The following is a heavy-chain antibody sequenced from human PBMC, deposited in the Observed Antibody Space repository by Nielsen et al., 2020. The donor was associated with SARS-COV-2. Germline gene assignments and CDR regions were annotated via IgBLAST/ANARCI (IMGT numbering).Heavy chain of an antibody. Sequence: GGSLRLSCAASGCTFSSYSMNWVRQAPGKGLEWVSYISSSSSTIYYADSVKGRFTISRDNSKNMLYLQMNSLRAEDTAVYYCAKAVKSVVVVAATPFKYYYYYGMDVWGQGTTVTASS. CDR2: ISSSSSTI. CDR1: GCTFSSYS. D-gene: IGHD2-15*01. V-gene: IGHV3-48*01. CDR3: AKAVKSVVVVAATPFKYYYYYGMDV. J-gene: IGHJ6*02.